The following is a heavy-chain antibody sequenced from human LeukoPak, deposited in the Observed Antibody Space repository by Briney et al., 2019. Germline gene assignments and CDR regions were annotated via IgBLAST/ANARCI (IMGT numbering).Heavy chain of an antibody. CDR2: INRSGRT. D-gene: IGHD5-12*01. Sequence: SETLSLTCTVSGGSISSYYWSWIRQPPGKGLEWIGEINRSGRTNYNPSLKSRVTMSVDTSKNQFSLQLSSVTAADTAVYYCARGGGYSGYDFGYWGQGTLVTVSS. CDR1: GGSISSYY. CDR3: ARGGGYSGYDFGY. V-gene: IGHV4-34*01. J-gene: IGHJ4*02.